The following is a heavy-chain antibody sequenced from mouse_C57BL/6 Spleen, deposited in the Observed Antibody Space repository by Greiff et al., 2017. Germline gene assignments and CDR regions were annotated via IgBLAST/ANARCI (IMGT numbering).Heavy chain of an antibody. D-gene: IGHD2-5*01. Sequence: VQLQESGPELVKPGASVKISCKASGYAFSSSWMNWVKQRPGKGLEWIGRIYPGDGDTNYNGKFKGKATLTADKSSSTAYMQLSSLTSEDSAVYFCARSNYSNYEYFDVWGTGTTVTVSS. CDR3: ARSNYSNYEYFDV. J-gene: IGHJ1*03. V-gene: IGHV1-82*01. CDR2: IYPGDGDT. CDR1: GYAFSSSW.